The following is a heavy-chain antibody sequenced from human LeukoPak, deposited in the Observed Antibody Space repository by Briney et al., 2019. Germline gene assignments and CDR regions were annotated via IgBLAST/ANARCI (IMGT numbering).Heavy chain of an antibody. V-gene: IGHV1-46*01. Sequence: ASVKVSCKASGYTFTGYYMHWVRQAPGQGLEWMGIINPSGGSTSYAQKFQGRVTMTRDTSTSTVYMELSSLRSEDTAVYCCAREYRGYYYDSSGEAHWFDPWGQGTLVTVSS. J-gene: IGHJ5*02. D-gene: IGHD3-22*01. CDR2: INPSGGST. CDR3: AREYRGYYYDSSGEAHWFDP. CDR1: GYTFTGYY.